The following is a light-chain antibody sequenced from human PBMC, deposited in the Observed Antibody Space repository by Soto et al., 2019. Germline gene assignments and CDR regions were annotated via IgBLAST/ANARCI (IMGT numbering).Light chain of an antibody. CDR2: GAS. V-gene: IGKV3-20*01. CDR1: QSISRS. Sequence: EIVLTQSPAILSVSPGERATLSCRASQSISRSLAWYQQKPGQAPRLLIYGASSRATGIPDRFSGSGSGTDFTLTISRLEPEDFAVYYCQQYGSPPQTFGQGTKVDI. J-gene: IGKJ1*01. CDR3: QQYGSPPQT.